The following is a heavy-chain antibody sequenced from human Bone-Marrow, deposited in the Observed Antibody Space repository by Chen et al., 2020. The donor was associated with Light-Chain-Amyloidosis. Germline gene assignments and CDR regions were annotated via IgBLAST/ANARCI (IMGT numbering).Heavy chain of an antibody. CDR2: IYPDDSDA. D-gene: IGHD5-12*01. J-gene: IGHJ4*02. Sequence: EVQLERSGPEVKKPGESLKISCKGSGYTFPNYWIGWVRQMPGKGLEWMGVIYPDDSDASNSPAFEGQVTISADKSITTAYLQWRSLKASDTAMYYCARRRDGYNFDYWGQGTLVTVSS. V-gene: IGHV5-51*01. CDR3: ARRRDGYNFDY. CDR1: GYTFPNYW.